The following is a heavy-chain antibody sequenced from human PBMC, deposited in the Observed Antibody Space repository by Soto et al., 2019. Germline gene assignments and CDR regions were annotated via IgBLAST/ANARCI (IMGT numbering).Heavy chain of an antibody. Sequence: QVQLVESGGGVVQPGRSLRLSCGASGLTFSRHNIHWFRQAPGKGLEWVAAVLYDGSNEYYADSVQGRFTISRDNSQNTMYLQMNILRAEDTAVYFCAKGGFEDSVSFQDYLDVWGKGTPVNVS. J-gene: IGHJ6*03. CDR3: AKGGFEDSVSFQDYLDV. CDR1: GLTFSRHN. V-gene: IGHV3-30*18. D-gene: IGHD3-10*01. CDR2: VLYDGSNE.